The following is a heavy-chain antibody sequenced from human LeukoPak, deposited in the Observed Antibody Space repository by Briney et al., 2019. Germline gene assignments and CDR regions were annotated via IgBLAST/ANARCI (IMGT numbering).Heavy chain of an antibody. V-gene: IGHV4-59*01. D-gene: IGHD2-2*01. CDR3: ARLQLRHCSRTSCANEFDY. Sequence: SETLSLTCTVSGGSISSYYWSWLRQPPGKGLEWIGNIYYSGRINYNTSLKRGVIISVEKSKNEFALKMTSVTAADTAVYYCARLQLRHCSRTSCANEFDYWGQGTLVTVSS. J-gene: IGHJ4*02. CDR1: GGSISSYY. CDR2: IYYSGRI.